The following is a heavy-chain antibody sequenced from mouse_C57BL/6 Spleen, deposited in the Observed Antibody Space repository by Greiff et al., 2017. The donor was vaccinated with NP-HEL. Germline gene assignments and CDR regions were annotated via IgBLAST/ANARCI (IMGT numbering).Heavy chain of an antibody. CDR2: ISYSGST. Sequence: VKLQESGPGLVKPSQSLSLTCTVTGYSITSGYGWNWIRQFPGNKLEWMGYISYSGSTNYNPSLKSRISITRDTSKNQFFLQLNSVTTEDTATYYCVRTARIKYWGQGTTLIVSS. J-gene: IGHJ2*01. D-gene: IGHD1-2*01. CDR3: VRTARIKY. V-gene: IGHV3-2*02. CDR1: GYSITSGYG.